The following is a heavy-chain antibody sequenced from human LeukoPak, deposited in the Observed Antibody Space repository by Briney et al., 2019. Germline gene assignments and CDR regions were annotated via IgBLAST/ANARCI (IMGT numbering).Heavy chain of an antibody. Sequence: PGESLKISCKGSGYSFTSYWIGWVRQMPGKGLEWMGIIYPGDSDTRNSPSFQGQVTISADKSTSTAYLQWSSLKASDTAIYYCARRVVSSSSHSFDYWGQGTLVTVSS. V-gene: IGHV5-51*01. J-gene: IGHJ4*02. CDR2: IYPGDSDT. CDR3: ARRVVSSSSHSFDY. D-gene: IGHD2-2*01. CDR1: GYSFTSYW.